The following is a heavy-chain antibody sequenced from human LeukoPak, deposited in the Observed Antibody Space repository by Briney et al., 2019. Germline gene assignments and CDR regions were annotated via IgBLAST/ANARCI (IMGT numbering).Heavy chain of an antibody. J-gene: IGHJ4*02. CDR1: GGSISSSSYY. D-gene: IGHD4-17*01. CDR2: IYYSGST. CDR3: ARDATTVTTNAAHGARADY. Sequence: SETLSLTCTVSGGSISSSSYYWGWIRQPPGKGLEWIGSIYYSGSTYYNPSLKSRVTISVDTSKNQFSLKLSSVTAADTAVCYCARDATTVTTNAAHGARADYWGQGTLVTVSS. V-gene: IGHV4-39*07.